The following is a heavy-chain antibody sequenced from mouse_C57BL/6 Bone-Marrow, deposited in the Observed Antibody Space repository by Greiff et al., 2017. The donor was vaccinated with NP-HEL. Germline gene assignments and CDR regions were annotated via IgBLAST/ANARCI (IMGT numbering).Heavy chain of an antibody. Sequence: QVQLQQSGAELVRPGTSVKVSCKASGYAFTNYLIEWVKQRPGQGLQWIGVINPGSGGTNYNEKFKGKATLTADKSSSTAYMQLSSLTSEDSAVYFCTYYDYAFAYWGQGTLVTVSA. CDR2: INPGSGGT. CDR3: TYYDYAFAY. J-gene: IGHJ3*01. V-gene: IGHV1-54*01. CDR1: GYAFTNYL. D-gene: IGHD2-4*01.